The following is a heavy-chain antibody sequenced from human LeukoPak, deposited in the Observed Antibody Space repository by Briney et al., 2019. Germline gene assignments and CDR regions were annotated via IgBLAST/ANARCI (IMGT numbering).Heavy chain of an antibody. Sequence: SQTLSLTCTVSGGSISSGGYYWSWIRQHPVKGLEWIGYIYYSGSTYYNPSLKSRVTISVDTSKNQFSLKLSSVTAADTAVYYCARDSARSIAADWGFDPWGQGTLVTVSS. CDR3: ARDSARSIAADWGFDP. J-gene: IGHJ5*02. D-gene: IGHD6-6*01. CDR2: IYYSGST. V-gene: IGHV4-31*03. CDR1: GGSISSGGYY.